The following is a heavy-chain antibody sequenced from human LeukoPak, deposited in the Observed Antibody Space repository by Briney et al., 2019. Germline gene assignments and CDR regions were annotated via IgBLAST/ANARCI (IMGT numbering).Heavy chain of an antibody. Sequence: GASVKVSCNASGNTFTSYGISWVRQAPGQGLEWMGWISAYNGNTNYAQKLQGRVTMTTDTSTSTAYMELRSLRSDDTAVYYCARAKRYYHDSSGYSDYWGQGTLVTVSS. CDR3: ARAKRYYHDSSGYSDY. D-gene: IGHD3-22*01. V-gene: IGHV1-18*01. J-gene: IGHJ4*02. CDR2: ISAYNGNT. CDR1: GNTFTSYG.